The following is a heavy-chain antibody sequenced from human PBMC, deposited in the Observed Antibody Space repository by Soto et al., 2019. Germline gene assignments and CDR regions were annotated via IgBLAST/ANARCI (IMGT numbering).Heavy chain of an antibody. V-gene: IGHV3-23*01. J-gene: IGHJ4*02. D-gene: IGHD6-6*01. CDR2: ITGIGVSI. CDR3: AKDSIPESSSYALDH. Sequence: EVQLLESGGGLVQPGGSLRLSCVASGFSFSGYAMSWVRQAPGKGLVWVSSITGIGVSIYYADSVRGRFTISRDNSKNTLYLQMSSLRAEDAARYYWAKDSIPESSSYALDHWGRGALVTVSS. CDR1: GFSFSGYA.